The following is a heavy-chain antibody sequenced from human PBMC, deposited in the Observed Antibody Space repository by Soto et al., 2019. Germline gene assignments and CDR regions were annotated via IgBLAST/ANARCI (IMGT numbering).Heavy chain of an antibody. CDR2: INPSGGST. V-gene: IGHV1-46*01. CDR1: GYTFTSYY. J-gene: IGHJ4*02. CDR3: ARELAANRGYSYGSDY. D-gene: IGHD5-18*01. Sequence: ASVKVSCKASGYTFTSYYMHWVRQAPGQGLEWMGIINPSGGSTSYAQKFQGRVTMTRDTSTSTVYMELSSLRSEDTAVYYCARELAANRGYSYGSDYWGQGTLVTAPQ.